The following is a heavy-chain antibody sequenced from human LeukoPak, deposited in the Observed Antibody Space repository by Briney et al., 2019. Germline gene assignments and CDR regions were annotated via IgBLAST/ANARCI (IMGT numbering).Heavy chain of an antibody. Sequence: SETLSLTCAVYGGSFSGYYWSWIRQPPGKGLEWIGEINHSGSTNYNPSLKSRVTISVGTSKNQFSLKLSPVTAADTAVYYCARGLGSGSRLIPWGQGTLVTVSS. D-gene: IGHD1-26*01. CDR1: GGSFSGYY. J-gene: IGHJ5*02. V-gene: IGHV4-34*01. CDR3: ARGLGSGSRLIP. CDR2: INHSGST.